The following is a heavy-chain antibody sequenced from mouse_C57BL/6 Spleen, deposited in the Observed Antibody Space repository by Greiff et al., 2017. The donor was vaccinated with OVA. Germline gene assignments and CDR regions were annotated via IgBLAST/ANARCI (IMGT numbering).Heavy chain of an antibody. CDR3: ARSPNWDRDFDY. Sequence: EVQGVESGPELVKPGASVKIPCKASGYTFTDYNMDWVKQSHGKSLEWIGDINPNNGGTIYNQKFKGKATLTVDKSSSTAYMELRSLTSEDTAVYYCARSPNWDRDFDYWGQGTTLTVSS. J-gene: IGHJ2*01. CDR1: GYTFTDYN. V-gene: IGHV1-18*01. D-gene: IGHD4-1*01. CDR2: INPNNGGT.